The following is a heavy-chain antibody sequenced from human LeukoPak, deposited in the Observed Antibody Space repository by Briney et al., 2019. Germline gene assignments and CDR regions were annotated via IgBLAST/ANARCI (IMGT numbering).Heavy chain of an antibody. V-gene: IGHV4-34*01. Sequence: ASETLSLTCAVYGGSFSGYYWSWIRQPPGKGLEWIGEINHSGSTNYNPSLKSRVTISLDKSKNQFSLRLSSVTAADTAVYYCARYRGASGYHFDYWGQGTLVTVSS. D-gene: IGHD5-12*01. J-gene: IGHJ4*02. CDR2: INHSGST. CDR1: GGSFSGYY. CDR3: ARYRGASGYHFDY.